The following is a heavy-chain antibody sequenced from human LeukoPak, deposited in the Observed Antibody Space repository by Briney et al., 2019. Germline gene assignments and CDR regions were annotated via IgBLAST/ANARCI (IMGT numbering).Heavy chain of an antibody. V-gene: IGHV3-30*01. J-gene: IGHJ4*02. D-gene: IGHD2-2*01. CDR2: ISYDGSNK. CDR3: ARAVVGVGVVPALDY. Sequence: PGGSLRLSCAASGFTFSSYAMHWVRQAPGKGLEWAAVISYDGSNKYYADSVRGRFTISRDNSKNTLYLQMNSLRAEDTAVYYCARAVVGVGVVPALDYWGQGTLVTVSS. CDR1: GFTFSSYA.